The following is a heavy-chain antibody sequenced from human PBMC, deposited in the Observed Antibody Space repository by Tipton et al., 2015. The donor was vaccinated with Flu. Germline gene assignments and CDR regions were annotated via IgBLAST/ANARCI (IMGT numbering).Heavy chain of an antibody. CDR3: ARGTAYSTTYFDS. D-gene: IGHD1-14*01. V-gene: IGHV4-34*01. Sequence: QLVQSGAEVKKPGSSVKVSCEASGGTFTSYTFSWIRQPPGKGLEWIGEINHSGTTNNNPSLKSRVTMSVDTSKNQFSLRLNSVTAADTAVYYCARGTAYSTTYFDSWGRGTLVTVSS. J-gene: IGHJ4*02. CDR1: GGTFTSYT. CDR2: INHSGTT.